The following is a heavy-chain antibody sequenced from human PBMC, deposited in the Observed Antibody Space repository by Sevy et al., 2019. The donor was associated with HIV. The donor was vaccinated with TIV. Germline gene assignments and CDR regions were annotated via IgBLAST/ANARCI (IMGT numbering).Heavy chain of an antibody. CDR1: GFTFSRYA. D-gene: IGHD3-22*01. CDR2: ISGSGGSGDKT. V-gene: IGHV3-23*01. CDR3: ARKYDSSGYFDY. Sequence: GGSLRLSCAASGFTFSRYAVNWVRQAPGKGLEWVSGISGSGGSGDKTNYADSVKGRFTISRDDSKNSLYLQLNSLRAEDTAIYYCARKYDSSGYFDYWGQGTLVTVSS. J-gene: IGHJ4*02.